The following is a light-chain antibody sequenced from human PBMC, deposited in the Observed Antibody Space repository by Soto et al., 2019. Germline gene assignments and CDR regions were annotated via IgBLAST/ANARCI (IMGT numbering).Light chain of an antibody. J-gene: IGLJ3*02. CDR1: GGSIANNY. Sequence: NFMLTQPHSVSESPGKTVTISCTRSGGSIANNYVQWYQQRPGSAPTPVIYQDNERPSGVPDRFSGSKSGTSASLAITGLQAEDEADYYCQSYDSSLSGWVFGGGTKLTVL. V-gene: IGLV6-57*04. CDR2: QDN. CDR3: QSYDSSLSGWV.